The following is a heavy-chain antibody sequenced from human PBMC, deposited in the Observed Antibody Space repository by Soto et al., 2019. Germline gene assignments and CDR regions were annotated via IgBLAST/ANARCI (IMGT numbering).Heavy chain of an antibody. Sequence: EVQLVESGGGLVQPGGSLRLSCAASGFTFSSYWMHWVRQAPGKGLVWVARINSDGSTTTYAYSVKGRFSISRDNAKNTLYLQMNSLRAEDTAVYHCVRMQTSLLHFGMDVWGQGTTVTVSS. CDR1: GFTFSSYW. CDR3: VRMQTSLLHFGMDV. J-gene: IGHJ6*02. CDR2: INSDGSTT. V-gene: IGHV3-74*01.